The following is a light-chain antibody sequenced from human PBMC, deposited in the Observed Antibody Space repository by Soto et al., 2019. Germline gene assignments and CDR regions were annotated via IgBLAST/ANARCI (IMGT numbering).Light chain of an antibody. CDR1: QSVSSY. CDR3: QQRGNWPLT. J-gene: IGKJ4*01. Sequence: ENVLTQSPATLSLSPGERAALSCRASQSVSSYLAWYQQKPGQAPRLLIYDASNRATGIPARFSGSGSGTDFTLTISRLEPEDFAVYYCQQRGNWPLTFGGGTKVDIK. V-gene: IGKV3-11*01. CDR2: DAS.